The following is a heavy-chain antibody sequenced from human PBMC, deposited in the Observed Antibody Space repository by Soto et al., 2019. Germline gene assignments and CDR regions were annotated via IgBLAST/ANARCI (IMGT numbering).Heavy chain of an antibody. CDR1: GGTFSSYA. CDR3: ARARAGMVATSTSLLRYYGMDV. Sequence: QVQLVQSGAEVKKPGSSVKVSCKASGGTFSSYAISWVRQAPGQGLEWMGGIIPIFGTANYAQKFQGRVTITADESTSTAYMELSSLRSEDTAVYYCARARAGMVATSTSLLRYYGMDVWGQGTTVTVSS. J-gene: IGHJ6*02. D-gene: IGHD5-12*01. CDR2: IIPIFGTA. V-gene: IGHV1-69*01.